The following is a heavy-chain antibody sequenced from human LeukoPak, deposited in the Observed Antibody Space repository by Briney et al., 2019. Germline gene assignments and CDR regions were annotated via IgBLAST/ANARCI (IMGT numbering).Heavy chain of an antibody. Sequence: GRSLRLSCAASGFTFSTYGMHWVRQAPGKGLEWVAFIRSDGSTKYFADSVKGRFTISRDNSKNSLYLRMNSLRAEDTAVYYCAKDQLLGGSYTFDYWGQGTLVTVSS. CDR1: GFTFSTYG. V-gene: IGHV3-30*02. D-gene: IGHD1-26*01. CDR3: AKDQLLGGSYTFDY. J-gene: IGHJ4*02. CDR2: IRSDGSTK.